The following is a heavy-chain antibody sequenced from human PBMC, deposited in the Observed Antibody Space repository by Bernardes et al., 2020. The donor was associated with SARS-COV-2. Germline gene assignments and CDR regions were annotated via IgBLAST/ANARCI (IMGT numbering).Heavy chain of an antibody. V-gene: IGHV3-9*01. Sequence: GGSLRLCCAASGFTFDDYAMHWVRQAPGKGLEWVSGISWNSGSIGYADSVKGRFTISRDNAKNSLYLQMNSLRAEDTALYYCAKSSWFGEPIGDWGQGTLVTVSS. CDR3: AKSSWFGEPIGD. CDR2: ISWNSGSI. D-gene: IGHD3-10*01. J-gene: IGHJ4*02. CDR1: GFTFDDYA.